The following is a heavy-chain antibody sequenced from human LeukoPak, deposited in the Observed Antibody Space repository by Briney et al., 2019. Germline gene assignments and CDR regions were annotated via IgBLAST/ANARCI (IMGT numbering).Heavy chain of an antibody. J-gene: IGHJ4*02. V-gene: IGHV1-2*02. CDR1: VYTSTVYY. CDR2: IYPNTGGT. Sequence: GASVKVSCKASVYTSTVYYLHWVRQAPGQGLEWMGWIYPNTGGTKSTQKFQGRVSMTRDTSITTAYMEINRLTSDDTAVYYCASEPGTATGYWGQGTLVTVSS. D-gene: IGHD1-1*01. CDR3: ASEPGTATGY.